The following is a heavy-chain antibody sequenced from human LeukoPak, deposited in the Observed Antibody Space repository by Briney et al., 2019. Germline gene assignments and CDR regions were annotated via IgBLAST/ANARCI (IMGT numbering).Heavy chain of an antibody. CDR1: GYTLTELS. V-gene: IGHV1-24*01. D-gene: IGHD3-22*01. CDR3: ATVTHYYDSSGYYFHRPIDY. CDR2: FDPEDGET. Sequence: ASVKVSCKVSGYTLTELSMHWVRQGPGKGLEWLGGFDPEDGETIYAQKFQGRVTMTEDTSTDTAYMELSSLRSEDTAVYCCATVTHYYDSSGYYFHRPIDYWGQGTLVIVSS. J-gene: IGHJ4*02.